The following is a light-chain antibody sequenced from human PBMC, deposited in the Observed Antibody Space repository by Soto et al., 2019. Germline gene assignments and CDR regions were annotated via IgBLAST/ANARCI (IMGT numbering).Light chain of an antibody. V-gene: IGKV3-11*01. Sequence: EIMLKQSPATLSLSPGERATLSCRASQSVSSYLAWYQQKPGQAPRLLIYDASNRATGIPARFSGSGSGTDFTLTISSLEPEDFAVYYCQQRSNWPPLTFGGGTKVDIK. J-gene: IGKJ4*01. CDR3: QQRSNWPPLT. CDR2: DAS. CDR1: QSVSSY.